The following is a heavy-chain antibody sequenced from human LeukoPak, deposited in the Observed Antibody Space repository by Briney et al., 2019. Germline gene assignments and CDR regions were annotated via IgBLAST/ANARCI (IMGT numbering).Heavy chain of an antibody. V-gene: IGHV4-59*01. CDR3: ARDGYGGIDY. CDR1: GGSISSYY. J-gene: IGHJ4*02. D-gene: IGHD4-23*01. Sequence: MPSETLSLTCTVSGGSISSYYWSWIRQPPGKGLEWIAYIYHSESTNYNPSLKSRVTISVDTSKNQFSLKLNSVTAADTALYYCARDGYGGIDYWGQGSLVTVSS. CDR2: IYHSEST.